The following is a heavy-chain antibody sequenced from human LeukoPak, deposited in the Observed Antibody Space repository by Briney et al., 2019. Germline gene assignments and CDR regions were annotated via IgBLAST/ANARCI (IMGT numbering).Heavy chain of an antibody. Sequence: PGRSLRLSCIASGFTLSHHGMHWVRQPPGKGLEWVAFFRYDGSEKYYADSVKGRFTVSRDNSNNALDLQMNTLTVEDTAVYYCARALSSTGGSYYFDSWGQGTLVTVSS. V-gene: IGHV3-33*01. CDR1: GFTLSHHG. J-gene: IGHJ4*02. D-gene: IGHD1-14*01. CDR2: FRYDGSEK. CDR3: ARALSSTGGSYYFDS.